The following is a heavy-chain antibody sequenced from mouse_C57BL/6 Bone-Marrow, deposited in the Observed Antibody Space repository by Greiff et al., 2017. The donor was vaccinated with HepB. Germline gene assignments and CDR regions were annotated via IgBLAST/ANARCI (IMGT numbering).Heavy chain of an antibody. V-gene: IGHV1-9*01. Sequence: QVQLKQSGAELMKPGASVKLSCKATGYTFTGYWIEWVKQRPGHGLEWIGEILPGSGSTNYNEKFKGKATFTADKSSNTAYMQLSSLTTEDSAIYYCARGGIYDGYYPFAYWGQGTLVTVSA. CDR3: ARGGIYDGYYPFAY. CDR2: ILPGSGST. D-gene: IGHD2-3*01. CDR1: GYTFTGYW. J-gene: IGHJ3*01.